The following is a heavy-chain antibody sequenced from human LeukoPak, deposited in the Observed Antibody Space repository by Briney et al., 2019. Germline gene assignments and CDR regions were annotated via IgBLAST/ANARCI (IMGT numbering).Heavy chain of an antibody. CDR1: GFTFSSYG. V-gene: IGHV3-30*02. D-gene: IGHD6-13*01. Sequence: GGSLRLSCAASGFTFSSYGMSWVRQAPGKGLEWVAFIRYDGSNKYYADSVKGRFTISRDNSKNTLYLQMNSLRAEDTAVYYCAKVSTIAAAGTIDYWGQGTLVTVSS. J-gene: IGHJ4*02. CDR3: AKVSTIAAAGTIDY. CDR2: IRYDGSNK.